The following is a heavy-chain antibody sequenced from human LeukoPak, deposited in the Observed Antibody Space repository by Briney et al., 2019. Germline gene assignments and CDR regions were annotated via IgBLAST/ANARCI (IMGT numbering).Heavy chain of an antibody. CDR2: IYYSGST. CDR3: ARGPGFTTVVSKYYYYMDV. CDR1: GGSISSYY. J-gene: IGHJ6*03. V-gene: IGHV4-59*01. D-gene: IGHD4-23*01. Sequence: SETLSLTCTVSGGSISSYYWSWIRQPPGKGLEWIGYIYYSGSTNYNPSLKSRVTISVDTSKNHFSLKLSSVTAADTAVYYCARGPGFTTVVSKYYYYMDVWGKGTTVTVSS.